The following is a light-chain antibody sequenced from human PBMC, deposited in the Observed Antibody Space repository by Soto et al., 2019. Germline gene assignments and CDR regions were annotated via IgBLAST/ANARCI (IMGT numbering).Light chain of an antibody. J-gene: IGLJ1*01. CDR1: SSDVGSYNL. CDR3: CSYAGSSTYV. Sequence: QSALTQPASVSGSPGQSITISCTGTSSDVGSYNLVSWYQQHPGKAPKLMIYEGSKRPSGVSNRFSGSTSGNTASLTISGLQAEDEVDYYCCSYAGSSTYVFGTGTKVT. V-gene: IGLV2-23*01. CDR2: EGS.